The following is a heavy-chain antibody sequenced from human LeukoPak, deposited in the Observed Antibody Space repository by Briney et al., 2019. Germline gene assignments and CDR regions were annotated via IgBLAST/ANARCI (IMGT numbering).Heavy chain of an antibody. CDR1: GFTFSSYW. D-gene: IGHD3-22*01. J-gene: IGHJ4*02. CDR2: INSDGSST. CDR3: ARVFFNYDMGEYFDY. Sequence: GGSLRLSCAASGFTFSSYWMHWVRQAPGKGLVWVSRINSDGSSTGYADSVKGRFTISRDNAKNTLYLQMNSLRAEDTAVYYCARVFFNYDMGEYFDYWGQGTLVTVSS. V-gene: IGHV3-74*01.